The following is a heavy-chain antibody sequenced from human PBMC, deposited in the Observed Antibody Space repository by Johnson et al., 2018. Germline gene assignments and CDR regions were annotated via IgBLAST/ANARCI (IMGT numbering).Heavy chain of an antibody. CDR2: ISYDGRHK. CDR1: GFPFSSYA. CDR3: AKRWLGYIQH. V-gene: IGHV3-30*18. Sequence: QVQLGESGGGLVQPGGSLIPSCAASGFPFSSYAMHWVRQAPGKGLVWVAVISYDGRHKSSADSVKGRFTISRDNSKNTLYLQMNSLRAEDTAVYYCAKRWLGYIQHWGQGTLVTVSS. D-gene: IGHD2-15*01. J-gene: IGHJ1*01.